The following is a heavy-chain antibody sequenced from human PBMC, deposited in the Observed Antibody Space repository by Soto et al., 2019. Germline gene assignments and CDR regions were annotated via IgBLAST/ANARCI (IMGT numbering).Heavy chain of an antibody. V-gene: IGHV3-33*01. D-gene: IGHD3-3*01. CDR1: GFTFSSYG. Sequence: GGSLRLSCAASGFTFSSYGMHWVRQAPGKGLEWVAVIWYDGSNKYYADSVKGRFTISRDNSKNTLYLQMNSLRAEDTAVYYCARGSFGVVYNAPPYYMDVWGKGTTVTVSS. CDR2: IWYDGSNK. CDR3: ARGSFGVVYNAPPYYMDV. J-gene: IGHJ6*03.